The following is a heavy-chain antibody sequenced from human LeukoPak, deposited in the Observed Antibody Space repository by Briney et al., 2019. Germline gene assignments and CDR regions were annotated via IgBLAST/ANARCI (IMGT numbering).Heavy chain of an antibody. CDR2: IYYSGST. V-gene: IGHV4-30-4*01. D-gene: IGHD6-19*01. CDR3: ARDLSIAVAAAGY. J-gene: IGHJ4*02. Sequence: PSQTLSLTCTVSGGSISSGDYYWSWIRQPPGKGLEWIGYIYYSGSTYYNPSLKSRVTISVDTSKNQFSLKLSSVTAADTAVYYCARDLSIAVAAAGYWGQGTLVTVSS. CDR1: GGSISSGDYY.